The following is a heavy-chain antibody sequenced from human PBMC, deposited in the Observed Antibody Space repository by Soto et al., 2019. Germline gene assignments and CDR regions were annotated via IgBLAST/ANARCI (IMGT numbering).Heavy chain of an antibody. V-gene: IGHV1-69*02. Sequence: SVKVSCKASGGTFSSYTISWVRQAPGQGLEWMGRIIPILGIANYAQKFQGRVTITADKSTSTAYMELSSLRSEDTAVYYCANSSSWSPLDFDYWGKGTLVTVSS. CDR2: IIPILGIA. CDR3: ANSSSWSPLDFDY. D-gene: IGHD6-13*01. CDR1: GGTFSSYT. J-gene: IGHJ4*02.